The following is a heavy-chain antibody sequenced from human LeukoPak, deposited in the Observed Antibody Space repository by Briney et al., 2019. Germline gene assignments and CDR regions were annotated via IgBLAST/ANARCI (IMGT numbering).Heavy chain of an antibody. J-gene: IGHJ4*02. D-gene: IGHD2/OR15-2a*01. CDR3: ARHLRNSFFDY. CDR1: GGSLSNYY. CDR2: IYYSGST. Sequence: PSETLSLTCTVSGGSLSNYYWSWIRQPPGKGLEWIGYIYYSGSTSYYPSLESRATISVDTSKTQFSLKLSSVTAADTAVYYCARHLRNSFFDYWGQGTLVTVSS. V-gene: IGHV4-59*08.